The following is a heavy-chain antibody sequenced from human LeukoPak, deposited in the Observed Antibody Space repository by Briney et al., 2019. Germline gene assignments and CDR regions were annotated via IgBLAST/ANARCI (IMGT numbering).Heavy chain of an antibody. CDR2: ISGSGGST. CDR3: AKAISVGATTDAAD. D-gene: IGHD1-26*01. CDR1: GFTFSSYA. J-gene: IGHJ4*02. V-gene: IGHV3-23*01. Sequence: PGGSLRLSCAASGFTFSSYAMSWVRQAPGKGLEWVSAISGSGGSTYYADSVKGRFTISRDSSKNTLYLQMNSLRAEDTAVYYCAKAISVGATTDAADWGQGTLVTVSS.